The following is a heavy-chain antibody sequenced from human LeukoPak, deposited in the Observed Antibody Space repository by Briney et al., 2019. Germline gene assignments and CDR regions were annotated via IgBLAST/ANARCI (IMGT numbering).Heavy chain of an antibody. J-gene: IGHJ4*02. Sequence: GGSLRLSCAASGFTFSSYSMNWVRQAPGKGLEWVSYISSSSSTIYYADSVKGRFTISRDNAKNSLYLQMNSLRAEDTAVYYCARERDGCFDYWGQGTLVTVSS. CDR2: ISSSSSTI. V-gene: IGHV3-48*04. CDR1: GFTFSSYS. CDR3: ARERDGCFDY. D-gene: IGHD5-24*01.